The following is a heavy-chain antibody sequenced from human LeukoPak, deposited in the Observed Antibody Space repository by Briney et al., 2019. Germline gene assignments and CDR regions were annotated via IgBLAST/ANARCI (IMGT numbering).Heavy chain of an antibody. J-gene: IGHJ4*02. Sequence: ASVKVPCKASGYTFTSYGISWLRQAPAQGVDWMGWISAYNGNTKYAHKPQGRVTMTTDTSTSTAYMELRSLRSDDTAVYYCARDSAYCSGGSCYSGVTDYWGQGTLVTVSS. CDR1: GYTFTSYG. CDR3: ARDSAYCSGGSCYSGVTDY. D-gene: IGHD2-15*01. V-gene: IGHV1-18*01. CDR2: ISAYNGNT.